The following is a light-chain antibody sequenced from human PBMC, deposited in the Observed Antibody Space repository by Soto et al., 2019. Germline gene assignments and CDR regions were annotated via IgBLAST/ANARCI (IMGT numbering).Light chain of an antibody. V-gene: IGKV1-39*01. J-gene: IGKJ3*01. CDR2: AAS. CDR3: QHGEA. CDR1: QAVSSY. Sequence: DIQVTQSPSSLSASVGDRVTITCRASQAVSSYLHWYQQRPGKAPKLLIYAASSLQSGVPSRFSGGGSGTDFTLTISSLQPEDFATYYCQHGEAFGPGTKVDVK.